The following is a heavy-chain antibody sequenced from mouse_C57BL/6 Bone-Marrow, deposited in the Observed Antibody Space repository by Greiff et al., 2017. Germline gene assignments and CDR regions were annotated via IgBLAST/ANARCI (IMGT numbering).Heavy chain of an antibody. V-gene: IGHV5-4*01. Sequence: EVKLMESGGGLVKPGGSLKLSCAASGFTFSSYAMSWVRQTPEKRLEWVATISAGGSYTYYPDNVKGRFTISRDNAKNNLYLQMSHLKSEDTAMYYCARDDDYYFDYWGQGTTLTVSS. CDR2: ISAGGSYT. J-gene: IGHJ2*01. CDR1: GFTFSSYA. D-gene: IGHD2-4*01. CDR3: ARDDDYYFDY.